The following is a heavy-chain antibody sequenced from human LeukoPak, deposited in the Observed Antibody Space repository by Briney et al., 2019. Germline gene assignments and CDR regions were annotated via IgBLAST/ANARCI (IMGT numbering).Heavy chain of an antibody. CDR1: GFTLSSYA. D-gene: IGHD4-17*01. Sequence: GGSLRLSCAASGFTLSSYAMSWVRQAPGKGLEWVSAISGSGGSTYYADSVKGRFTISRDNSKNTLYLQMNSLRAEDTAVYYCAKYDTVTTYYYYYGMDVWGQGTTVTVSS. CDR2: ISGSGGST. CDR3: AKYDTVTTYYYYYGMDV. V-gene: IGHV3-23*01. J-gene: IGHJ6*02.